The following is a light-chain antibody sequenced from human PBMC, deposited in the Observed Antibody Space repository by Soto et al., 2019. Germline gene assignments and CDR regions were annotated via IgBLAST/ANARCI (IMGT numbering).Light chain of an antibody. J-gene: IGLJ3*02. CDR3: SSYTSTNSWV. CDR2: DVS. Sequence: QSVLTQSASVSGSPGQSITISCTGTSSDVGGYNYVSWYQQHPCKAPKLIIYDVSNRPSGVSTRFSGSKSGNTASLTISGLQAEDEADYSCSSYTSTNSWVFGGGTQLTVL. V-gene: IGLV2-14*01. CDR1: SSDVGGYNY.